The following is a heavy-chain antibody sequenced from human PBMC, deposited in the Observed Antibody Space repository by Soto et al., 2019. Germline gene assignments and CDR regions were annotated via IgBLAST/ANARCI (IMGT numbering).Heavy chain of an antibody. CDR3: AREPTAAAGTGSNWFDP. J-gene: IGHJ5*02. V-gene: IGHV3-72*01. D-gene: IGHD6-13*01. CDR2: TRNKANSYTT. Sequence: EVQVVESGGGLVQPGGSLRLSCAASGFTFSDHYMDWVRQAPGKGLEWVGRTRNKANSYTTEYAASVKGRFTISRDDSKNSLYLQMNSLKTEDTAVYYCAREPTAAAGTGSNWFDPWGQGTLVTVSS. CDR1: GFTFSDHY.